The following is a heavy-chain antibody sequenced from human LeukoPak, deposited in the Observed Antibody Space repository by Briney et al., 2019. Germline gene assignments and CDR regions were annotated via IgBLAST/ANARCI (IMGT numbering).Heavy chain of an antibody. CDR3: ARGSVYYYYGMDV. Sequence: SEPLSLTCTAFGGSISSRSHCCGWIRQPPGKGLARIGSVYYSGTNYDQPSLKSRISISVDTSKDQMSMRLSSVTAANTAVYYCARGSVYYYYGMDVWGQGTTVTVSS. V-gene: IGHV4-39*07. J-gene: IGHJ6*02. CDR2: VYYSGTN. CDR1: GGSISSRSHC.